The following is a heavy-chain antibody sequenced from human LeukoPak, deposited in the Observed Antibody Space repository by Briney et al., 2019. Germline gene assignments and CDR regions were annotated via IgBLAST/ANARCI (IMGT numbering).Heavy chain of an antibody. CDR1: GFTVSSNY. V-gene: IGHV3-53*01. J-gene: IGHJ4*02. CDR2: INSSGRT. Sequence: GGSLRLSCAASGFTVSSNYTTWVRQAPGKGLEWLSIINSSGRTYYADSVKGRFIISRENSKNTLYLQMNSLRAADTAVYYCANLPRGDYWSQGTLVTVSS. D-gene: IGHD3-10*01. CDR3: ANLPRGDY.